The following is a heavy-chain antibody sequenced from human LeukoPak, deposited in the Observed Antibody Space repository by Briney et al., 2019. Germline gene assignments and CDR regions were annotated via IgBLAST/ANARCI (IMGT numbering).Heavy chain of an antibody. CDR1: GYSFTNYG. Sequence: ASXKVSCKTSGYSFTNYGVSWVRQAPGQGPEWMGWISGENGNTNYAQKFQDRVTITTDTSTGTDYMELRSLRSDDTAVYYCARWGVHGTTTYCFDYWGQGSQVTVSS. D-gene: IGHD2/OR15-2a*01. V-gene: IGHV1-18*04. CDR3: ARWGVHGTTTYCFDY. CDR2: ISGENGNT. J-gene: IGHJ4*02.